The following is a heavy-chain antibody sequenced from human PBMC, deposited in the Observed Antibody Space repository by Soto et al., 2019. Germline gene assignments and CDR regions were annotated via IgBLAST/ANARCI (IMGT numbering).Heavy chain of an antibody. CDR1: GGSFSGYY. Sequence: PSETLSLTCAVYGGSFSGYYWSWIRQPPGKGLEWIGEINHSGSTNYNPSLKSRVTISVDTSKNQFSLKLSSVTAADTAVYYCARGLKQWLVGGYYYGMDVWGQGPTVTVS. J-gene: IGHJ6*02. D-gene: IGHD6-19*01. CDR3: ARGLKQWLVGGYYYGMDV. CDR2: INHSGST. V-gene: IGHV4-34*01.